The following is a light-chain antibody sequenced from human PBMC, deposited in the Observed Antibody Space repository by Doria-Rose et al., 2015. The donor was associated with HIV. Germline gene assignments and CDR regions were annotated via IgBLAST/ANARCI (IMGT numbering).Light chain of an antibody. J-gene: IGKJ3*01. V-gene: IGKV4-1*01. Sequence: DIQLTQSPGSLGMSLGVRATLNCKSNQSLLYTSKNYLAWYQQKPGQPPKLLIYWASTRQSGVPARFSGSGSGADSTLTISSLEAEDVAVYYCQQYYDTPSFGPGTTVDIK. CDR1: QSLLYTSKNY. CDR2: WAS. CDR3: QQYYDTPS.